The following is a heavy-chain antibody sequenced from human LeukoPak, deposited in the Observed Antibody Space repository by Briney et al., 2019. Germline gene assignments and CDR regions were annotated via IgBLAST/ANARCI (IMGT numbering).Heavy chain of an antibody. CDR1: GFTFSTSA. D-gene: IGHD3-22*01. J-gene: IGHJ4*02. CDR3: VKLPYSDTSAYYVDY. CDR2: ISSNGGST. Sequence: GGSLRLSCSASGFTFSTSAIHWVRRAPGKGLEYVSAISSNGGSTYYAGSVKGRFTISRDNSKNTLSLQMSSLRPEDTAVYYCVKLPYSDTSAYYVDYWGQGTLVTVSS. V-gene: IGHV3-64D*06.